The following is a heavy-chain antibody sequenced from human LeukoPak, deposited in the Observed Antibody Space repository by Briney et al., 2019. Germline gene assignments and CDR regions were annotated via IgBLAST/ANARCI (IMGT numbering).Heavy chain of an antibody. CDR3: ARLSQTPDYYTLGGYYYLGY. D-gene: IGHD3-10*01. CDR2: MNPNTGRT. CDR1: RYTFTSYD. Sequence: ASVKVSCKASRYTFTSYDINWVREAAGHGLEWMGWMNPNTGRTGYAQKFQGRITMTRDTSINTAFMELTNLRSEDTAIYYCARLSQTPDYYTLGGYYYLGYWGQGTPVTVSS. J-gene: IGHJ4*02. V-gene: IGHV1-8*01.